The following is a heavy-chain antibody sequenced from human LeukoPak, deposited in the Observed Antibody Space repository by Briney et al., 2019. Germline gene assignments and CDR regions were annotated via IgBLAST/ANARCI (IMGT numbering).Heavy chain of an antibody. D-gene: IGHD4-11*01. CDR1: GFTFSSYS. J-gene: IGHJ4*02. Sequence: GGSLRLSCAASGFTFSSYSMNWVRQAPGKGLEWVSYISSSSTIYYADSVKGRFTISRDNSKNTLYLQMNSLRAEDTAVYYCAKPSNSPFEFDYWGQGTLVTVSS. CDR3: AKPSNSPFEFDY. V-gene: IGHV3-48*01. CDR2: ISSSSTI.